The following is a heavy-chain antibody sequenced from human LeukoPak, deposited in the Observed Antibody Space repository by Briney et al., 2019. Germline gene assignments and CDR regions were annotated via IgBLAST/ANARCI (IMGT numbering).Heavy chain of an antibody. J-gene: IGHJ3*02. V-gene: IGHV4-59*01. Sequence: SETLSLTCTVSGGSISSYYWSWIRLPPGKGLEWIGYLSKSGNTNYSPSLKSRVTIFGDTSKNQFSLKLSSVTAADTAVYYCARARYVNSFYAFDIWGQGTLVTVSS. CDR3: ARARYVNSFYAFDI. CDR1: GGSISSYY. D-gene: IGHD3-9*01. CDR2: LSKSGNT.